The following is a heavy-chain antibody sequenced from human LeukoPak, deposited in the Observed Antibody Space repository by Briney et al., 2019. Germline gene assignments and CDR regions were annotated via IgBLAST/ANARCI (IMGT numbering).Heavy chain of an antibody. D-gene: IGHD2-15*01. V-gene: IGHV4-34*01. J-gene: IGHJ4*02. Sequence: KPSETLSLTCTVYGGSFSGYYWRWIPQPPGKGLEWIGEIHHSGSTNYDPSLKSQVTISVDTSKNQFSLKLSSVTAADTAVYYCARHYTYCSSGSCYPQEFDYWGQGTLVTVSS. CDR1: GGSFSGYY. CDR2: IHHSGST. CDR3: ARHYTYCSSGSCYPQEFDY.